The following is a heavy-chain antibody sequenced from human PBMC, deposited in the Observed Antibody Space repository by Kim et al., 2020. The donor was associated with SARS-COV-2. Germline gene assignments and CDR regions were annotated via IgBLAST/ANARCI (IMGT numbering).Heavy chain of an antibody. CDR1: GYSFTSYW. CDR3: AGSGYSGYDPDAFDI. J-gene: IGHJ3*02. CDR2: IYPGDSDT. Sequence: GESLKISCKGSGYSFTSYWIGWVRQMPGKGLEWMGIIYPGDSDTRYSPSFQGQVTISADKSISTAYLQWSSLKGSDTAMYYCAGSGYSGYDPDAFDIWGQGTMVTVSS. V-gene: IGHV5-51*01. D-gene: IGHD5-12*01.